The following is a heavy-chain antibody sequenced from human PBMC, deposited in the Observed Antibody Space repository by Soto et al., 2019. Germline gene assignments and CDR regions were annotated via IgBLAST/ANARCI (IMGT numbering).Heavy chain of an antibody. D-gene: IGHD6-19*01. CDR3: ASHYSSGWYGDYCMDV. CDR1: GYTFTSYD. V-gene: IGHV1-8*01. J-gene: IGHJ6*02. CDR2: MNPNSGNT. Sequence: QVQLVQSGAEVKKPGASVKVACKASGYTFTSYDINWVRQATGQGLEWLGWMNPNSGNTGYAQKFQGRVTMTRNTSLSTAYMELSSLRYEDTAVYYCASHYSSGWYGDYCMDVWGQGTTVTVSS.